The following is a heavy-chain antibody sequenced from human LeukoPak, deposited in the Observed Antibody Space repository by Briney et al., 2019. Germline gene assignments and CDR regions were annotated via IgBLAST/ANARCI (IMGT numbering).Heavy chain of an antibody. Sequence: PGGSLRLSCAASGFTFSDYHMSWIRQAPGKGLEWLSYISGSDSTIYYADSVRGRFTISRDNAKNPLYLQMNSLRAEDTAVYYCARGYSYVDYWGQGTLVTVSS. J-gene: IGHJ4*02. CDR2: ISGSDSTI. V-gene: IGHV3-11*04. CDR1: GFTFSDYH. CDR3: ARGYSYVDY. D-gene: IGHD5-18*01.